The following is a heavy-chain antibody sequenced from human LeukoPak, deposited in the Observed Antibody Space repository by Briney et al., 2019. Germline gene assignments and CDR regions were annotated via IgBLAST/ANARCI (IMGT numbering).Heavy chain of an antibody. D-gene: IGHD3-22*01. CDR3: ARRDYYDSSGYSPLFDY. J-gene: IGHJ4*02. CDR2: MSGNGGTT. CDR1: GFTFSNYA. Sequence: GGSLRLSCAATGFTFSNYAIHWGRQAPGKGLEWVSGMSGNGGTTYYADSVKGRFTISRDNSKNTLYLQMNSLRAEDTAVYYCARRDYYDSSGYSPLFDYWGQGTLVTVSS. V-gene: IGHV3-23*01.